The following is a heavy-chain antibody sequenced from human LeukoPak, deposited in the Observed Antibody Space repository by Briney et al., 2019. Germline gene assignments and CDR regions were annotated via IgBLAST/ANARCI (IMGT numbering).Heavy chain of an antibody. CDR3: AKGDSGVYWFDP. CDR2: IGSSGGGI. J-gene: IGHJ5*02. CDR1: GFTFSTYT. D-gene: IGHD2-15*01. Sequence: TGGSLRLSCAASGFTFSTYTMYWVRHPPGKGLEWVSIIGSSGGGIHYADSVKGRFTISRDNSKNALYLQMNSLRVEDTAVYYCAKGDSGVYWFDPWGQGTLVTVSS. V-gene: IGHV3-23*01.